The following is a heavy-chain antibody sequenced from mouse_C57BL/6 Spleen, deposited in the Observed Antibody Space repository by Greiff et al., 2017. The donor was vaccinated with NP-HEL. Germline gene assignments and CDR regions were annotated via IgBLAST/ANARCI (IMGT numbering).Heavy chain of an antibody. V-gene: IGHV1-81*01. Sequence: VKLQESGAELARPGASVKLSCKASGYTFTSYGISWVKQRTGQGLEWIGEIYPRSGNTYYNEKFKGQATLTADKSSSTAYMGLRSLTSEDAAVYFWADKAAQVRGAYWGQGTLVTVSA. CDR3: ADKAAQVRGAY. CDR1: GYTFTSYG. CDR2: IYPRSGNT. D-gene: IGHD3-2*02. J-gene: IGHJ3*01.